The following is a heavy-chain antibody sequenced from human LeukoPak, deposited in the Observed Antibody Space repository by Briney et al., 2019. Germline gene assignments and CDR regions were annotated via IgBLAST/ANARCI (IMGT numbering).Heavy chain of an antibody. J-gene: IGHJ3*02. CDR1: GFTFSDYY. CDR2: ISSSGSTI. V-gene: IGHV3-11*04. Sequence: GGSLRLSCAASGFTFSDYYMSWIRQAPGKRLEWVSHISSSGSTIYYADSVKGRFTTSRDNARNSLYLQMNSLRAEDTAVYYCARGASVVAGNDNAFDIWGQGTMVTVSS. D-gene: IGHD6-19*01. CDR3: ARGASVVAGNDNAFDI.